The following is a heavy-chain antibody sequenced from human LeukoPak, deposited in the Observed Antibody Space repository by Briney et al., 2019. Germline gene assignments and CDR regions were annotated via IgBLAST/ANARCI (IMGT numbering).Heavy chain of an antibody. Sequence: ASVKVSCKASGYTFTGYYMHWVRQAPGQGLEWMGWINPNSGGTNCAQKFQGRVTMTRDTSISTAYMELSRLRSDDTAVYYCARGIRGSRGYYFDYWGQGTLVTVSS. J-gene: IGHJ4*02. CDR3: ARGIRGSRGYYFDY. CDR1: GYTFTGYY. V-gene: IGHV1-2*02. D-gene: IGHD3-10*01. CDR2: INPNSGGT.